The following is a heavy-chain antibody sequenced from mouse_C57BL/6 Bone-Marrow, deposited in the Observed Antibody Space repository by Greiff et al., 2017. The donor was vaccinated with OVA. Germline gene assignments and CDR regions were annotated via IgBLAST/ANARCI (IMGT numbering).Heavy chain of an antibody. CDR1: GYTFTSYW. CDR2: INPSNGGT. J-gene: IGHJ4*01. D-gene: IGHD2-3*01. Sequence: VQLQQPGTELVKPGASVKLSCKASGYTFTSYWMHWVKLRPGQGLEWIGNINPSNGGTNYNEKFKSKATLTVDKSSSTAYMQLSSLTSEDSAVXYYARSLYEYYALDYWGQGTSVTVSS. V-gene: IGHV1-53*01. CDR3: ARSLYEYYALDY.